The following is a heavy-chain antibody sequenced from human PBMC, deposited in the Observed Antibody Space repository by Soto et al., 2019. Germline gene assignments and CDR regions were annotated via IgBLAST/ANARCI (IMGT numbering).Heavy chain of an antibody. V-gene: IGHV4-30-4*01. J-gene: IGHJ5*02. CDR3: ARGSPMTGNWFDP. D-gene: IGHD3-9*01. CDR1: GGSISSGDYY. Sequence: QVQLQESGPGLVKPSQTLSLTCTVSGGSISSGDYYWSWIRQPPGKGLEWIGYIYYSGSTYYNPSLKSRVTISVATSKNQFSLKLSSVTAADTAVYYCARGSPMTGNWFDPWGQGTLVTVSS. CDR2: IYYSGST.